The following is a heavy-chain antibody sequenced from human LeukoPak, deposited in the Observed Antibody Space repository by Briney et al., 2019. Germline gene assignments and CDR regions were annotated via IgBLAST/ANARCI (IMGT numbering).Heavy chain of an antibody. CDR3: ARGSSGYFY. V-gene: IGHV3-21*01. Sequence: PGGSLRLSCAASGFNFSSYSMNWVRQAPGKGLEWVSSISSSSSFRYYADSVKGRFTISRDNAKNSLYLQMNGLRAEDTAVYYCARGSSGYFYWGQGTLVTVSS. CDR1: GFNFSSYS. D-gene: IGHD3-22*01. CDR2: ISSSSSFR. J-gene: IGHJ4*02.